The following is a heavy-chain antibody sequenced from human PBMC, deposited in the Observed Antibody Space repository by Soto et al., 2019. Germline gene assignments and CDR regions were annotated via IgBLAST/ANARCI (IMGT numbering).Heavy chain of an antibody. V-gene: IGHV3-74*01. D-gene: IGHD3-22*01. CDR2: INGDGSTT. J-gene: IGHJ4*02. CDR3: ARGSYSFDSSGYLNY. Sequence: EVQLVESGGVLVQPGGSLRLSCEASGFTFSNYWMHWVRQAPGQGLVWVSRINGDGSTTALADSVKGRFTISRDNAKNTLYLQMNSLRDEDTAVYYCARGSYSFDSSGYLNYWGQGTLVTVSS. CDR1: GFTFSNYW.